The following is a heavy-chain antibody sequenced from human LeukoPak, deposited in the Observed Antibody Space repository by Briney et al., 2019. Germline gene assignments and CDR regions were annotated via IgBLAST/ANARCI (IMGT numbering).Heavy chain of an antibody. CDR1: GFTFSSYA. CDR2: ISYDGSNK. J-gene: IGHJ4*02. V-gene: IGHV3-30*18. CDR3: AKDRYSGYDSHYFDY. Sequence: GGSLRLSCEASGFTFSSYAVSWVRQAPGKGLERVPVISYDGSNKYYADSVKGRFTISRDNSKNTLYLQMNSLRAEDTAVYYCAKDRYSGYDSHYFDYWGQGTLVTVSS. D-gene: IGHD5-12*01.